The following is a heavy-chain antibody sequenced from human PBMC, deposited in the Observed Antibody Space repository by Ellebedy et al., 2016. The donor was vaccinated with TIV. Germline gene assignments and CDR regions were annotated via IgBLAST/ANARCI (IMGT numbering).Heavy chain of an antibody. CDR2: IIPVFPTA. D-gene: IGHD4-17*01. J-gene: IGHJ4*02. V-gene: IGHV1-69*13. CDR1: GGTFSSHV. CDR3: AGAERAVTTGSYFDF. Sequence: AASVKVPCKASGGTFSSHVITWVRQAPGQALEWTGGIIPVFPTANYAQKFQGRVTITADDPTRTAYMELSSLRSADTAIYYCAGAERAVTTGSYFDFWGQGTLVTVSS.